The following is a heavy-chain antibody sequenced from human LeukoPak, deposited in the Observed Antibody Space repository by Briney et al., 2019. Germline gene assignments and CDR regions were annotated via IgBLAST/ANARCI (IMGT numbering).Heavy chain of an antibody. D-gene: IGHD3-10*01. J-gene: IGHJ4*02. CDR3: ARVGVNYYGSGSSL. V-gene: IGHV4-61*02. Sequence: SQTLSLTCTVSGGSISSGSYYWSWIRQPAGKGLEWIGRIYTSGSTNYNPSLKSRVTISVDTSKNQFSLKLSSVTAADTAVYYCARVGVNYYGSGSSLWGQGTLVTVSS. CDR1: GGSISSGSYY. CDR2: IYTSGST.